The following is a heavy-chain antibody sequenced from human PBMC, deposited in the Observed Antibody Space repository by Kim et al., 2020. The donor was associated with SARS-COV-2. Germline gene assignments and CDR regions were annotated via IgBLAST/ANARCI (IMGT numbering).Heavy chain of an antibody. CDR1: GFTFSSYG. CDR2: IWYDGSNK. D-gene: IGHD3-10*01. V-gene: IGHV3-33*01. CDR3: ARDRPHYYGSGSYRVDYGMDV. J-gene: IGHJ6*02. Sequence: GGSLRLSCAASGFTFSSYGMHWVRQAPDKGLEWVAVIWYDGSNKYYADSVKGRFTISRDNSKNTLYLQMNSLRAEDTAVYYCARDRPHYYGSGSYRVDYGMDVWGQGTTVTVSS.